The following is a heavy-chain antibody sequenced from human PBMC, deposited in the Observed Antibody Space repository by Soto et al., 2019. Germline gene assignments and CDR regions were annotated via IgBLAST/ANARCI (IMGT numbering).Heavy chain of an antibody. CDR2: IYYSGST. V-gene: IGHV4-30-4*01. CDR3: AREGEYSHYYYYGMDV. D-gene: IGHD5-18*01. J-gene: IGHJ6*02. Sequence: SETLSLTCTVSGGSISSGDYYWSWIRQPPGKGLEWIGYIYYSGSTYYNPSLKSRVTISVDTSKNQFSLKLSSVTAADTAVYYCAREGEYSHYYYYGMDVWGQGTTVTVSS. CDR1: GGSISSGDYY.